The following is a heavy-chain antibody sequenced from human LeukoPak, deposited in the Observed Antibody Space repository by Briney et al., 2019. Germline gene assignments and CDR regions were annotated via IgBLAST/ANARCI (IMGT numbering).Heavy chain of an antibody. Sequence: GGSLRLSCAASGFTVSSNYMSWVRQAPGKGLEWVSVIYSGGSTYYADSVKGRFTISRDNSKNTLYLQKNSLRAEDTAVYYCARGGIMITFGGVIDAFDIWGQGTMVTVSS. J-gene: IGHJ3*02. CDR3: ARGGIMITFGGVIDAFDI. D-gene: IGHD3-16*02. CDR2: IYSGGST. V-gene: IGHV3-53*01. CDR1: GFTVSSNY.